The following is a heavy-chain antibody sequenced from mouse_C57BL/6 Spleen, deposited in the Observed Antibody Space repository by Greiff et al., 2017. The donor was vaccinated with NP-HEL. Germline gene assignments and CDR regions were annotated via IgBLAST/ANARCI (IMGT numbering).Heavy chain of an antibody. V-gene: IGHV1-39*01. D-gene: IGHD1-1*01. Sequence: EVQLQESGPELVKPGASVKISCKASGYSFTDYNMNWVKQSNGKSLEWIGVINPNYGTTSYNQKFQGKATLTVDQSSSTAYMQLNSLTSEDSAFYYCARYCTTVVATRYFDVWCTGTTVTVSS. J-gene: IGHJ1*03. CDR3: ARYCTTVVATRYFDV. CDR2: INPNYGTT. CDR1: GYSFTDYN.